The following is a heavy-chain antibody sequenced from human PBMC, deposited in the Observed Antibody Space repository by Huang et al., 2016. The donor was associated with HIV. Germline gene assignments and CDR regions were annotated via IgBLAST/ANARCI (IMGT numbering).Heavy chain of an antibody. J-gene: IGHJ4*02. D-gene: IGHD3-10*01. Sequence: VQLLESGGGLVQPGGSRRLSCAASGFTFSSYAMSWVRQAPGKGLEWVSTISGSGVSTDHADTVKGRFTTSRDNSENMLYLQMHTLRAEDTAVYYCAKGEFVGESYFDQWGQGTLVTVSS. CDR3: AKGEFVGESYFDQ. V-gene: IGHV3-23*01. CDR1: GFTFSSYA. CDR2: ISGSGVST.